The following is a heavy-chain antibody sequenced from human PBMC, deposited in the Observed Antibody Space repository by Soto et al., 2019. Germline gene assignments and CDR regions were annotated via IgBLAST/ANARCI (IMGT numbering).Heavy chain of an antibody. V-gene: IGHV3-74*01. Sequence: EVQLVESGGGLVQPGGSLRLSCAASGLTFSRYWMHWVRQAPWKGRVWGSRINGDGSSTSYADSVKGRFTISRDNAKNTLYLQMNSLRAEATAVYNCARGGGIYYCSGDSCYDYYYGMDVWGQGTTVTVSS. D-gene: IGHD2-15*01. CDR1: GLTFSRYW. CDR2: INGDGSST. CDR3: ARGGGIYYCSGDSCYDYYYGMDV. J-gene: IGHJ6*02.